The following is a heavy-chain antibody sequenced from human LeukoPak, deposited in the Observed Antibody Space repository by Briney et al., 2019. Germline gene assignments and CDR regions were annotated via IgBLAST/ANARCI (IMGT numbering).Heavy chain of an antibody. Sequence: GGSLRLSCAASGFTFSSYAMSWVRQAPGKGLGWVSAISGSGGSTYYADSVKGRFTISRDNSKNTLYLQMNSLRAEDTAVYYCAKDRRITLDGMDVWGQGTTVTVSS. CDR1: GFTFSSYA. J-gene: IGHJ6*02. CDR3: AKDRRITLDGMDV. D-gene: IGHD3-10*01. V-gene: IGHV3-23*01. CDR2: ISGSGGST.